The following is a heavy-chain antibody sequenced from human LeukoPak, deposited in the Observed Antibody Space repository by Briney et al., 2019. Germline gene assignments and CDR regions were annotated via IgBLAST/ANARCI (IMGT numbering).Heavy chain of an antibody. Sequence: GGSLRLSCAASGLSVSNNHMNWVRQAPGEGLEWVSVIYSGGKTNVADSVKGRFTISRDNSKNTVFLQMNSLRAEDTAVYYCARDVLGDGFSSFDQWGQGTLVTVSS. CDR1: GLSVSNNH. CDR3: ARDVLGDGFSSFDQ. J-gene: IGHJ4*02. CDR2: IYSGGKT. D-gene: IGHD5-24*01. V-gene: IGHV3-53*01.